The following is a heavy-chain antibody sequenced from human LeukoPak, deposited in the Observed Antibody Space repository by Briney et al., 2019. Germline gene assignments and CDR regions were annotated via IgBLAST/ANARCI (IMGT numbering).Heavy chain of an antibody. CDR1: GYTFTSYD. CDR2: MNPNSGNT. CDR3: ARLMTTVTTSVFRWFDP. D-gene: IGHD4-17*01. J-gene: IGHJ5*02. V-gene: IGHV1-8*01. Sequence: GASVKVSCKASGYTFTSYDINWVRQATGQGLEWMGWMNPNSGNTGYAQKFQGRVTMTRNTSISTAYMELSSLRSEDTAVYYCARLMTTVTTSVFRWFDPWGQGTLVTVSS.